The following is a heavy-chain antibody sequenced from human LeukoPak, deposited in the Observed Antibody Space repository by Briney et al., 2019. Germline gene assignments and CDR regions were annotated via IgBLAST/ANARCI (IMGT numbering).Heavy chain of an antibody. D-gene: IGHD6-19*01. CDR3: ARASPMAVAGTEVNY. Sequence: ASVKVSCKASGYTFTSYGISWVRQAPGQGLEWMGWISAYNGNTNYAQKLQGRVTMTTDTSTSTAYMELRSLRSDDTAVYHCARASPMAVAGTEVNYWGQGTLVTVSS. V-gene: IGHV1-18*01. CDR2: ISAYNGNT. J-gene: IGHJ4*02. CDR1: GYTFTSYG.